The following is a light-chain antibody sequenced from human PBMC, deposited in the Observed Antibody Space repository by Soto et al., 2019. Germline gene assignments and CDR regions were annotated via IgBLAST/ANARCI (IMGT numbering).Light chain of an antibody. CDR3: QQYGSSGT. CDR2: GAS. V-gene: IGKV3-20*01. J-gene: IGKJ1*01. Sequence: EMVLTQAPGTLSLSPGERATLSCRASQSVSNNYLAWYQQKPGQAPRLLIYGASNRATGIPDRSSGSGSGTDFTLTISRLEPEDFAVYYCQQYGSSGTFGQGTKV. CDR1: QSVSNNY.